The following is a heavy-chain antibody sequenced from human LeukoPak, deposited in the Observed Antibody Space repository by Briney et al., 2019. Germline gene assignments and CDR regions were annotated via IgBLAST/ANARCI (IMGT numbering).Heavy chain of an antibody. J-gene: IGHJ5*02. D-gene: IGHD3-3*01. V-gene: IGHV5-51*01. CDR1: GYSFTSYW. Sequence: GVSLKISCKGSGYSFTSYWIDWVRQMPGKGLEWMWIIYPGDSDTRYSPSFRGRVTISADKSISTAYLQWSSLKASDTAMYYCATSYYDFWSGYLGPNWFDPWGQGTLVTVSS. CDR2: IYPGDSDT. CDR3: ATSYYDFWSGYLGPNWFDP.